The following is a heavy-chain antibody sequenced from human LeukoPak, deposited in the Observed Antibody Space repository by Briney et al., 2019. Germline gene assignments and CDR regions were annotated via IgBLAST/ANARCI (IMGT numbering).Heavy chain of an antibody. J-gene: IGHJ4*02. V-gene: IGHV1-69*05. CDR1: GGTFSSCA. CDR2: IIPIFGTA. D-gene: IGHD2-15*01. Sequence: ASVKVSCKASGGTFSSCAISWVRQAPGQGLEWMGRIIPIFGTANYAQKFQGRVTITTDESTSTAYMELSSLRSEDTAVYYCARGYCSGGSCYYPFDYWGQGTLVTVSS. CDR3: ARGYCSGGSCYYPFDY.